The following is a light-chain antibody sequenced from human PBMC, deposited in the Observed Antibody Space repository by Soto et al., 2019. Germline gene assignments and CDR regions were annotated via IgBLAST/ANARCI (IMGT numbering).Light chain of an antibody. CDR2: DVS. CDR1: SSDVGGYNY. Sequence: QSVLTQPASVSGXPGXSITISCTGTSSDVGGYNYVSWYQQHPGKAPKLMIYDVSNRPSGVSNRFSGSKSGNTASLTISGLQAEDEADYYCSSYTSSSTLDVFGTGTKVTVL. J-gene: IGLJ1*01. CDR3: SSYTSSSTLDV. V-gene: IGLV2-14*01.